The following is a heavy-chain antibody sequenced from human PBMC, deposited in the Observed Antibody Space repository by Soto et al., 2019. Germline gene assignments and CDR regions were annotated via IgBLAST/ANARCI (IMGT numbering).Heavy chain of an antibody. Sequence: SETLSLTCTVSGGSISSSSYYWGWIRQPPGKGLEWIGSIYYSGSTYYNPSLKSRVTISVDTSKNHFSLKLSSVPAADTAVYYCARPQCCRDCSGGSCYSGTWFDPWGQGTLVTVSS. CDR2: IYYSGST. CDR1: GGSISSSSYY. CDR3: ARPQCCRDCSGGSCYSGTWFDP. D-gene: IGHD2-15*01. V-gene: IGHV4-39*01. J-gene: IGHJ5*02.